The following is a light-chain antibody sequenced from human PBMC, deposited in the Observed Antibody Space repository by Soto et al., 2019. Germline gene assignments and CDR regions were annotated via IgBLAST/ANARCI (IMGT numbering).Light chain of an antibody. V-gene: IGKV1-5*03. Sequence: DIQMTQSPSSLSASVVYRFTITCRASQTISSWLAWYQQKPGKAPKLLIYKASTLKSGVPSRFRGSGSGTDFTLTISSLQPEDFATYYCLHDYNFPRTFGQGT. CDR2: KAS. J-gene: IGKJ1*01. CDR1: QTISSW. CDR3: LHDYNFPRT.